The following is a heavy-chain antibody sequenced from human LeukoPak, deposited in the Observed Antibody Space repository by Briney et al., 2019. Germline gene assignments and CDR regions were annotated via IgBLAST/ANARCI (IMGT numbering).Heavy chain of an antibody. Sequence: GSLKPSWAAVGFTFRNYGMEWVRQAPGKGLVWVAFLRDDGSDKYYGDSVKGQFTISRDNSKNTLYLQMNSLRAEDTAVYYCAKADSGTYYGLGDYFDYWGQGTLVTVSS. CDR3: AKADSGTYYGLGDYFDY. V-gene: IGHV3-30*02. D-gene: IGHD1-26*01. CDR1: GFTFRNYG. CDR2: LRDDGSDK. J-gene: IGHJ4*02.